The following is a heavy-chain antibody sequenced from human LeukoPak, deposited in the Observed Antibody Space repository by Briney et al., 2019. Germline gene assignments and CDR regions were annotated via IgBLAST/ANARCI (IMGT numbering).Heavy chain of an antibody. CDR3: ARDPYDSSGYYYSYFDY. CDR1: GYTFTGYY. V-gene: IGHV1-2*02. Sequence: ASVKVSCKASGYTFTGYYIHWVRQAPGQGLEWMGWINPNSGVTNYAQKFQGRVTMTRDTSISTAYMELTRLRYDDTAVYYCARDPYDSSGYYYSYFDYWGQGTLVTVSS. D-gene: IGHD3-22*01. CDR2: INPNSGVT. J-gene: IGHJ4*02.